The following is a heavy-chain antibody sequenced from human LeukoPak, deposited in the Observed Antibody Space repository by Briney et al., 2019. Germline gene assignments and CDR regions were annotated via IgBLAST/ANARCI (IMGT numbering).Heavy chain of an antibody. CDR2: INHSGST. V-gene: IGHV4-34*01. CDR3: ARGAVEAGTVHFDY. J-gene: IGHJ4*02. D-gene: IGHD6-19*01. CDR1: GGSFSGYY. Sequence: KTSETLSLTCAVYGGSFSGYYWSWIRQPPGKGLEWIGEINHSGSTNYNPSLKSRVTISVDTSKNQFSLKLSSVTAADTAVYYCARGAVEAGTVHFDYWGQGTLVTVSS.